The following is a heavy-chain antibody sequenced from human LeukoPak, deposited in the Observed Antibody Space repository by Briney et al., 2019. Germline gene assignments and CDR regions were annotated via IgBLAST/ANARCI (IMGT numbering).Heavy chain of an antibody. CDR2: ISYDGSNK. V-gene: IGHV3-30*18. D-gene: IGHD6-19*01. CDR3: AKDVAVAGFYYFDY. J-gene: IGHJ4*02. Sequence: GRSLRLSCAASGFTFSSYGMHWVRQAPGKGLEWVAVISYDGSNKYYADFVKGRFTISRDNSKNTLYLQMNSLRAEDTAVYYCAKDVAVAGFYYFDYWGQGTLVTVSS. CDR1: GFTFSSYG.